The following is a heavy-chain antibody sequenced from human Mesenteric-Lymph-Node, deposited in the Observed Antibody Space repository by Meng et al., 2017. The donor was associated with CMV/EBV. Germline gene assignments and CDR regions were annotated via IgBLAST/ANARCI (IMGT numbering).Heavy chain of an antibody. CDR1: GGSITTYY. CDR2: ISYSGST. D-gene: IGHD2-15*01. Sequence: TVSGGSITTYYWSWIRQPPGKGLEWIGYISYSGSTNYNPSLKSRVTISVDTSKNQFSLKLSSVTAADTAVYYCARRDCSGGTCYLFDDWGQGTLVTVSS. J-gene: IGHJ4*02. V-gene: IGHV4-59*01. CDR3: ARRDCSGGTCYLFDD.